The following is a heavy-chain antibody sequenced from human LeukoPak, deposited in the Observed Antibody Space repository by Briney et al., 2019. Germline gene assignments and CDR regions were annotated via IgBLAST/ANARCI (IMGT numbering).Heavy chain of an antibody. CDR1: GFTFSSYE. D-gene: IGHD6-19*01. Sequence: GGSLRLSCAASGFTFSSYEMNWVRQAPGKGLEWVSHIGDVDTYKGYADSVRGRFTISRDNAKNSLYLETNSLRAEDTAVYYCARDGGGWSTFDIWGQGTMVTVSS. CDR3: ARDGGGWSTFDI. J-gene: IGHJ3*02. CDR2: IGDVDTYK. V-gene: IGHV3-21*05.